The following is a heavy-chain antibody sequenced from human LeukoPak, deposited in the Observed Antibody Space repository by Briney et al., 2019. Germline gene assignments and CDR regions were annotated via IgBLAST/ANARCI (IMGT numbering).Heavy chain of an antibody. CDR3: ARGYCSGGSCATEWWDNWFDP. D-gene: IGHD2-15*01. V-gene: IGHV4-30-4*08. J-gene: IGHJ5*02. CDR1: GGSISSGDYY. CDR2: IYYSGST. Sequence: PSQTLSLTCTVSGGSISSGDYYWSWIRQPPGKGLEWIGYIYYSGSTYYNPSLKSRVTISVDTSKNQFSLRLSSVTAADTAVYYCARGYCSGGSCATEWWDNWFDPWGQGTLVTVSS.